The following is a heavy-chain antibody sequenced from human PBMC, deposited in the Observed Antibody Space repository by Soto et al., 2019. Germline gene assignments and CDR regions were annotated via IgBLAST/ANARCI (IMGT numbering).Heavy chain of an antibody. CDR1: GFTYSSYG. CDR2: IWYDGSNK. J-gene: IGHJ6*02. D-gene: IGHD2-15*01. CDR3: ASEYCSGGSCYYYGMDV. Sequence: QVQLVESGGGVVQPGRSLRLSCAATGFTYSSYGMHGVRKAPRKGLEWVAVIWYDGSNKYYADSVKGRFTISRDNSKNTLYLQMNSLRAEDTAVYYCASEYCSGGSCYYYGMDVWGQGTTVTVSS. V-gene: IGHV3-33*01.